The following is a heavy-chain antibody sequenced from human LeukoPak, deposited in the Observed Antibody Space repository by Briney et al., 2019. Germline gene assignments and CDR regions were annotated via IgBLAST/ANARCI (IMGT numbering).Heavy chain of an antibody. CDR1: GFTVNSNY. J-gene: IGHJ6*03. CDR3: ARGANGTSPYYYYYYYMDV. V-gene: IGHV3-66*01. D-gene: IGHD4/OR15-4a*01. Sequence: GGSLRLSCAASGFTVNSNYMSWVRQAPGKGLEWVSVIYSGGSTYYADSVKGRFTISRDNSKNTLYLQMNSLRAEDTAVYYCARGANGTSPYYYYYYYMDVWGKGTTVTISS. CDR2: IYSGGST.